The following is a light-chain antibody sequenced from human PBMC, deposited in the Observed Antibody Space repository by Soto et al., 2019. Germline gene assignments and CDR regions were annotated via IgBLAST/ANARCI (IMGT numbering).Light chain of an antibody. CDR2: GAS. Sequence: EIVLTQSPGTLSLSPGERATLSCRAVQSFSSTYLAWYQQRPGQAPRLLIYGASSRATGIPDRFSGSGSGTDFTLTISRLEPEDFAVYYCQQYNNWPPLTFGGGTKVDI. V-gene: IGKV3-20*01. CDR1: QSFSSTY. J-gene: IGKJ4*01. CDR3: QQYNNWPPLT.